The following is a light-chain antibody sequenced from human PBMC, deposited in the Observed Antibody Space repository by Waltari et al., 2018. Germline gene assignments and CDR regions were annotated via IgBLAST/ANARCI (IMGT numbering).Light chain of an antibody. CDR3: CSYAGSTTYV. J-gene: IGLJ1*01. Sequence: QSALTQPASVSGSPGKSITISCTGTSSDVASYNPVSWYQQHPGQAPKLMIYEVSKRPSGGSNRFSGSKSGNTASLTISGLQAEDEADDYCCSYAGSTTYVFGTGTKVTVL. CDR1: SSDVASYNP. CDR2: EVS. V-gene: IGLV2-23*02.